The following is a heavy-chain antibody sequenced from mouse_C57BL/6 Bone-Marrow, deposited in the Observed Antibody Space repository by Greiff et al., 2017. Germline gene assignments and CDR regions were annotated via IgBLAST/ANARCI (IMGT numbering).Heavy chain of an antibody. V-gene: IGHV1-81*01. J-gene: IGHJ1*03. CDR3: ARDGAYYGSSWYFDV. D-gene: IGHD1-1*01. Sequence: QVQLKQSGAELARPGASVKLSCKASGYTFTSYGISWVKQRTGQGLEWIGEIYPRSGNTYYNEKFKGKATLTADKSSSTAYMELRSLTSEDSAVYFCARDGAYYGSSWYFDVWGTGTTVTVSS. CDR1: GYTFTSYG. CDR2: IYPRSGNT.